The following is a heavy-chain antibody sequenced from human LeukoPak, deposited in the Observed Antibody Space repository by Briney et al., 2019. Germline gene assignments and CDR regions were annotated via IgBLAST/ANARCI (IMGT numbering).Heavy chain of an antibody. CDR3: ARVVVVAATRHFGMDV. CDR1: GGSISSSSYY. Sequence: PSETLSLTCTVSGGSISSSSYYWGWIRQPPGRGLEWIGSIYYSGSTYHNPSLKSRVTISVDTSKNQFSLKLSSVTAADTAVYYCARVVVVAATRHFGMDVWGQGTTVTVSS. J-gene: IGHJ6*02. D-gene: IGHD6-19*01. V-gene: IGHV4-39*01. CDR2: IYYSGST.